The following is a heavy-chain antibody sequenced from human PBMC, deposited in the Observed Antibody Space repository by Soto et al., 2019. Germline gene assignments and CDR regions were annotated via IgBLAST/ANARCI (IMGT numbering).Heavy chain of an antibody. Sequence: QVHLIQSGAEVKKPGSSVKVSCKAAGGTFNTYTLFWVRQAPGHGLEWMGRIIPMLPVTNSAQKFQGRLTLTAHKSTGTAFMELTSLTSDDTAVYYCSIGSRAAETFDVWGQGIMVTGSS. J-gene: IGHJ3*01. V-gene: IGHV1-69*02. CDR1: GGTFNTYT. CDR2: IIPMLPVT. CDR3: SIGSRAAETFDV. D-gene: IGHD6-13*01.